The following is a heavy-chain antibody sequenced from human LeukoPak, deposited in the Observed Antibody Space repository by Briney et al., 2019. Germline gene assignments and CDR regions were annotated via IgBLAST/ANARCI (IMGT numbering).Heavy chain of an antibody. D-gene: IGHD2-2*02. CDR1: GYTLTELS. J-gene: IGHJ5*02. V-gene: IGHV1-24*01. CDR2: FDPEDGET. CDR3: ATVPYCSSTSCYTWFDP. Sequence: GASMKVSCKVSGYTLTELSMHWVRQAPGKGLEWMGGFDPEDGETIYAQKFQGRVTMTEDTSTDTAYMELSSLRSEDTAVYYCATVPYCSSTSCYTWFDPWGQGTLVTVSS.